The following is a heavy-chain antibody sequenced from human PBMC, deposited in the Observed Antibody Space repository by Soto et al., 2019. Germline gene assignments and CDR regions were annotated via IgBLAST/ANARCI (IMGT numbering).Heavy chain of an antibody. CDR1: GGSISSGGYY. CDR2: IYYSGST. J-gene: IGHJ6*02. CDR3: ARDAYYYGLDV. V-gene: IGHV4-31*03. Sequence: ASETLSLTCTVSGGSISSGGYYWTWIRQHPGKGLEWIGYIYYSGSTYYNPSLKSRVTISVDTSKNQFSLKLSSVTAADTAVYYCARDAYYYGLDVWGQGTTVTVSS.